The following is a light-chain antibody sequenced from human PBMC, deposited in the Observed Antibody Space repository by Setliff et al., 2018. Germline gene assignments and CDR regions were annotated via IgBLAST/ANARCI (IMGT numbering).Light chain of an antibody. CDR1: SSDVGRYNF. V-gene: IGLV2-11*01. Sequence: QSALAQPRSVSGSPGQSVTISCTGTSSDVGRYNFVSWYQQHPGKAPKLIIYDVTKRPSGVPDRFSGSKSGNTASLTISGLQAEDEADYSCCSYADTDISVFGTGTKVT. J-gene: IGLJ1*01. CDR2: DVT. CDR3: CSYADTDISV.